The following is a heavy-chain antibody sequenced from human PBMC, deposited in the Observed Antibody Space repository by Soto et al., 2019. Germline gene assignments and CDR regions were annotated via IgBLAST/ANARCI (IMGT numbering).Heavy chain of an antibody. Sequence: SEPLSLTCTVSGGPISGYYWSWIRQPAGKGLEWIGRIYTSGSTNYNPSLKSRVTMSVDTSKNQFSLKLTSVTAADTAVYYCAQQFYYDFWSGYESWFDPWGQGTLVTVSS. J-gene: IGHJ5*02. D-gene: IGHD3-3*01. CDR1: GGPISGYY. V-gene: IGHV4-4*07. CDR2: IYTSGST. CDR3: AQQFYYDFWSGYESWFDP.